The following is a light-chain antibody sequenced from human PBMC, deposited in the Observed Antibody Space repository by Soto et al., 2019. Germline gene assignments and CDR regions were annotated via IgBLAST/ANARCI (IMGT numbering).Light chain of an antibody. V-gene: IGKV3-11*01. CDR3: QQRSNWPPVT. Sequence: SVWPQSHATLSFSPWERATLSCRASQSVSSYLAWYQQKPGQAPRLLIYDASNRATGIPARFSGSGSGTDFTHTIRSLEPEDFAVNYCQQRSNWPPVTFGQGTRLEIK. CDR1: QSVSSY. CDR2: DAS. J-gene: IGKJ5*01.